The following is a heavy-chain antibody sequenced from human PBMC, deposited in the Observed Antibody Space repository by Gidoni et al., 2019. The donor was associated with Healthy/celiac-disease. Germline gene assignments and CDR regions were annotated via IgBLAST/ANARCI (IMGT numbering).Heavy chain of an antibody. J-gene: IGHJ6*02. V-gene: IGHV4-39*07. Sequence: QLQLQESGPGLVKPSEPLSLTCTVSGGSISSSSYYWGWIRQPPGKGLEWIGSIYYSGSTYYNPSLKSRVTISVDTSKNQFSLKLSSVTAADTAVYYCARVDDGDYYYYGMDVWGQGTTVTVSS. CDR2: IYYSGST. D-gene: IGHD4-17*01. CDR1: GGSISSSSYY. CDR3: ARVDDGDYYYYGMDV.